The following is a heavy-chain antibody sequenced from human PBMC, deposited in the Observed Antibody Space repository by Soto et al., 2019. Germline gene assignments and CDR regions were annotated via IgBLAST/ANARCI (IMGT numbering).Heavy chain of an antibody. CDR3: AKEWSDARTREKCGLVDY. J-gene: IGHJ4*02. CDR2: IRASGTST. CDR1: GFTFSSYA. V-gene: IGHV3-23*01. Sequence: PGGSLRLSCAASGFTFSSYAMAGVRQAPGKGLEWVSTIRASGTSTYYADSVEGRFSISRDNSKNTLYLQMNSLRAEDTAVYYCAKEWSDARTREKCGLVDYWGQGALVTV. D-gene: IGHD2-8*01.